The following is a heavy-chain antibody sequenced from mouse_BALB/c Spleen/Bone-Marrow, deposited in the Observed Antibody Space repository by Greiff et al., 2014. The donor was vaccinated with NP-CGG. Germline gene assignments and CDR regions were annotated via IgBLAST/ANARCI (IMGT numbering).Heavy chain of an antibody. CDR2: IRNKAYGYTT. Sequence: VHVKQSGGGLVQPGGSLRLSCTTSGFTFIDHYMSWVRQPPGKALEWLGFIRNKAYGYTTEYSASVRGRFTISRDNSQSILYLQMNTLRAEDSATYYCARFPMDYWGQGTSVTVSS. CDR1: GFTFIDHY. V-gene: IGHV7-3*02. CDR3: ARFPMDY. J-gene: IGHJ4*01.